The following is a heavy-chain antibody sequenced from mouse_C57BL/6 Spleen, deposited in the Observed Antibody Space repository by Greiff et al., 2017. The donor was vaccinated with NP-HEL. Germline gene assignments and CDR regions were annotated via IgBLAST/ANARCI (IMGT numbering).Heavy chain of an antibody. CDR1: GFTFSSYA. V-gene: IGHV5-4*01. J-gene: IGHJ3*01. CDR2: ISDGGSYT. CDR3: ARDELYYTAY. Sequence: EVKLMESGGGLVKPGGSLKLSCAASGFTFSSYAMSWVRQTPEKRLEWVATISDGGSYTYYPDNIKGRFTISRDNAKNNLYLQMSHLKSEDTAMYYCARDELYYTAYWGQGTLVTVSA. D-gene: IGHD2-1*01.